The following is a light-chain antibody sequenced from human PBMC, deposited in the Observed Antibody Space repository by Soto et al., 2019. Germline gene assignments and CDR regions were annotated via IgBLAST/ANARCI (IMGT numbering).Light chain of an antibody. CDR2: GAS. V-gene: IGKV3-20*01. Sequence: EIVLTQSPGTLSLSPGERATLSCRASQSVSSSYLAWYQQKPGQAPRLLIYGASIRATGIPDRFSGSGSGTDFPLTISRLEPEDFAVYYCQQYGSSPPYTFGQGTKLEIK. CDR1: QSVSSSY. J-gene: IGKJ2*01. CDR3: QQYGSSPPYT.